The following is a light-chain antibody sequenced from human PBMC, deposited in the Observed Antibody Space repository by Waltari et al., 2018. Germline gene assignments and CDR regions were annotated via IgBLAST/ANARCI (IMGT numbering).Light chain of an antibody. CDR3: TSFTSTTSYVV. CDR2: DVN. V-gene: IGLV2-14*03. CDR1: NSDIGGYNF. J-gene: IGLJ2*01. Sequence: QSALTQPASVSGSPGQSLTIPCPGTNSDIGGYNFVSWYQQHPGKAPRLMIYDVNKRPSGVSNRFSGSKSGNTASLTISGLQADDEADYYCTSFTSTTSYVVFGGGTNLTV.